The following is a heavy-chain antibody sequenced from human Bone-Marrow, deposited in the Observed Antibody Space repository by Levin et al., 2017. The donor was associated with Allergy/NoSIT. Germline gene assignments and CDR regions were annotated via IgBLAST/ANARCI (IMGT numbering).Heavy chain of an antibody. CDR1: GFTFRNYA. D-gene: IGHD5-12*01. Sequence: GGSLRLSCAASGFTFRNYAMSWVRQAPGRGLEWVSGINTSGAATAYAASARGRFTISRDNSKNTLSLQMNSLRAEGTALYYCVKYFLTDADSGPGYWGQGTLVTVSS. V-gene: IGHV3-23*01. J-gene: IGHJ4*02. CDR3: VKYFLTDADSGPGY. CDR2: INTSGAAT.